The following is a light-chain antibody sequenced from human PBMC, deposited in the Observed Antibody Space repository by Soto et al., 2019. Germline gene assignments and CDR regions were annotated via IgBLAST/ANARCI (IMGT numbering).Light chain of an antibody. CDR2: SAS. Sequence: EVVLTQSPGTLSLSPGERVTLSCRASQSVASSYLAWYQKKPGRAPRLLFYSASSRATGIPDRFSGSGSGTDFTLTISRLEPEDFAVYYCHHFGSLPETFGQGTNVE. J-gene: IGKJ1*01. CDR3: HHFGSLPET. CDR1: QSVASSY. V-gene: IGKV3-20*01.